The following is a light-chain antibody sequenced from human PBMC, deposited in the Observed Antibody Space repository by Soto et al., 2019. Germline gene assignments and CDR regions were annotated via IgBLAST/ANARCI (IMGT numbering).Light chain of an antibody. V-gene: IGKV1-33*01. Sequence: DIQMTQSPSSMSASVGDRVTITCQASQDISKYLNWFQQKPGRAPKLLIYDASNLETGVPSRFRGTGSGTHFTFTITSLQREDSATYYCQQYGNLPLTFGGGTKVDIK. J-gene: IGKJ4*01. CDR1: QDISKY. CDR2: DAS. CDR3: QQYGNLPLT.